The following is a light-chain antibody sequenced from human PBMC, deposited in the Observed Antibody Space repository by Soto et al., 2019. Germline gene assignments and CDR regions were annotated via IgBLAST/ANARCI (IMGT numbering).Light chain of an antibody. V-gene: IGLV2-14*01. J-gene: IGLJ3*02. CDR3: ASYTASGTWV. CDR2: EVT. Sequence: QSALTQPASVSGSPGQSITISCTGTSSDVGGYNYVSWFQQNPGKAPKLMIFEVTNRPSRVSNRVSGSKSGNTASLTISGLQAEDEADYYCASYTASGTWVFGGGTKLTVL. CDR1: SSDVGGYNY.